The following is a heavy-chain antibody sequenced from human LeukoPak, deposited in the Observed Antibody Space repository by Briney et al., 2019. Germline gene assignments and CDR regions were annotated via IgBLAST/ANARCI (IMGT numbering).Heavy chain of an antibody. D-gene: IGHD1-1*01. Sequence: PGGSLRLSCAASGFTFSSYARHWVRQAPGKGLEWVAVISYDGSNKYYADSVKGRFTISRDNSKNTLYLQMDSLRAEDTAVYYCARSQVGYVPGDYWGQGTLVTVSS. V-gene: IGHV3-30*04. CDR2: ISYDGSNK. J-gene: IGHJ4*02. CDR1: GFTFSSYA. CDR3: ARSQVGYVPGDY.